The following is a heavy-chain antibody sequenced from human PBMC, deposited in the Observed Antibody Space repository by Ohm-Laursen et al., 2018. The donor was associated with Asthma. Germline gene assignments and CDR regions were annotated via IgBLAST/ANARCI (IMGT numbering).Heavy chain of an antibody. D-gene: IGHD6-19*01. J-gene: IGHJ4*02. CDR2: ISSSSSTI. Sequence: SLRLSCTASGFTFSSYSMNWVRQAPGKGLEWVSYISSSSSTIYYADSVKGRFTISRDNAKNSLYLQMNSLRAEDTAVYYCARDLQYSSGWYDYWGQGTLVTVSS. CDR3: ARDLQYSSGWYDY. V-gene: IGHV3-48*04. CDR1: GFTFSSYS.